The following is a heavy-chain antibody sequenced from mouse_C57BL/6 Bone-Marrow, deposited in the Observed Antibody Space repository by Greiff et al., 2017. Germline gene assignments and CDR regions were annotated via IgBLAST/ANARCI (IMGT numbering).Heavy chain of an antibody. CDR3: ARNEATVVATGYFDY. CDR2: INPSSGYT. V-gene: IGHV1-4*01. J-gene: IGHJ2*01. Sequence: QVQLQQSGAELARPGASVKMSCKASGYTFTSYTMHWVKQRPGQGLEWIGYINPSSGYTKYNQKFKDKATLTADKSSSTAYMQLSSLTSEDSAVYYCARNEATVVATGYFDYWGQGTTLTVSS. CDR1: GYTFTSYT. D-gene: IGHD1-1*01.